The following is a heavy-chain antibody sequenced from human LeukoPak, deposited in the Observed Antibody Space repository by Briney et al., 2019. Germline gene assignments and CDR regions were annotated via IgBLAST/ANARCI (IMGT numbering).Heavy chain of an antibody. J-gene: IGHJ4*02. CDR3: ATDLAAAGSDY. D-gene: IGHD6-13*01. V-gene: IGHV1-24*01. Sequence: ASVKVSCKASGYTLTGYYMHWVRQAPGKGLEWMGGFDPEDGETIYAQKFQGRVTMTEDTSTDTAYMELSSLRSEDTAVYYCATDLAAAGSDYWGQGTLVTVSS. CDR1: GYTLTGYY. CDR2: FDPEDGET.